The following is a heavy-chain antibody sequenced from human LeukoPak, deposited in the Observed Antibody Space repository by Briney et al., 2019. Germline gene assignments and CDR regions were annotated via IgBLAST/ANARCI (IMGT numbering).Heavy chain of an antibody. D-gene: IGHD3-10*01. Sequence: GASVRLSCKASGYTFTGYYMHWVRQAPGQGLEWMGWINPNSGGTNYAQKFQGRVTMTRDTSISTAYMELSRLRSDDTAVYYCARGWFGELHMYYFDYWGQGTLVTVSS. CDR1: GYTFTGYY. V-gene: IGHV1-2*02. J-gene: IGHJ4*02. CDR2: INPNSGGT. CDR3: ARGWFGELHMYYFDY.